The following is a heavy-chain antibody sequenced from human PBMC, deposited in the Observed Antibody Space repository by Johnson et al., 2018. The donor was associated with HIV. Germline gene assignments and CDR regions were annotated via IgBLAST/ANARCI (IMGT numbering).Heavy chain of an antibody. CDR3: ARDRTGMVYAIDAFDI. CDR1: GFTFSSYG. J-gene: IGHJ3*02. D-gene: IGHD2-8*01. V-gene: IGHV3-NL1*01. CDR2: IYSGGST. Sequence: QVQLVESGGGVVQPGRSLRLSCAASGFTFSSYGMHWVRQAPGKGLEWVAVIYSGGSTYYADSVKGRFTISRDNSKNTLYLHMNSLRAEDTAVYYCARDRTGMVYAIDAFDIWGQGTMVTVSS.